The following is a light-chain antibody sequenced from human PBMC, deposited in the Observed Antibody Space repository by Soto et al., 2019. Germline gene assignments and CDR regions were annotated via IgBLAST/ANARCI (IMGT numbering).Light chain of an antibody. CDR2: KVS. V-gene: IGKV2-30*02. CDR1: QSLVHSDGIAY. J-gene: IGKJ5*01. Sequence: DVVMTQSPLSLPVTLGQPASISCRSNQSLVHSDGIAYFSWFQQRPGRSPRRLIYKVSNRDSGVPGRFSGSGSGTDFALKISRVEAEDVGVYYCKQGTHWPNTFGQGTRLEIK. CDR3: KQGTHWPNT.